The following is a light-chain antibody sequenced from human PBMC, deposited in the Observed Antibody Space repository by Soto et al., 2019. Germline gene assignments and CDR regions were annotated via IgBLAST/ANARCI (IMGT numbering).Light chain of an antibody. CDR1: SSDFGNYNL. CDR2: EVN. V-gene: IGLV2-23*02. CDR3: QSYDSSLSGV. Sequence: QSVLTQPASVSGSPGQSITISCTGTSSDFGNYNLVSWYQQHPGKVPKLILFEVNKRPSGVSGRFSGSKSGNTASLTISGLQAEDEADYYCQSYDSSLSGVFGSGTKVTVL. J-gene: IGLJ1*01.